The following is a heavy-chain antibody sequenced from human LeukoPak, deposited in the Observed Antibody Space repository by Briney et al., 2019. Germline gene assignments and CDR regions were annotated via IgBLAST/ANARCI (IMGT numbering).Heavy chain of an antibody. V-gene: IGHV4-39*01. Sequence: SETLSLTCTVSGASISSSIYYWGWVLQPPGKGLEWIGSIYYSGSTYYNPSLKSRVTISVDTSKNQFSLKLTSVTAADTALYYCARHYYGSGRRDYWGQGTLVTVSS. CDR3: ARHYYGSGRRDY. CDR2: IYYSGST. J-gene: IGHJ4*02. D-gene: IGHD3-10*01. CDR1: GASISSSIYY.